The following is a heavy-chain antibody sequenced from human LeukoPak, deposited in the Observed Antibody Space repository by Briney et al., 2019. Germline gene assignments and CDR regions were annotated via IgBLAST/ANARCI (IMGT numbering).Heavy chain of an antibody. CDR2: MNPNSGNT. V-gene: IGHV1-8*01. Sequence: ASVKVSCMTSGYTFTSYDINWVRQATGQGLEWMGWMNPNSGNTGYAQKFQGRVTMTRNTSISTAYMELSSLRSEDTAVYYCARGRRQLAYYYYGMDVWGQGTTVTVSS. CDR3: ARGRRQLAYYYYGMDV. J-gene: IGHJ6*02. D-gene: IGHD6-6*01. CDR1: GYTFTSYD.